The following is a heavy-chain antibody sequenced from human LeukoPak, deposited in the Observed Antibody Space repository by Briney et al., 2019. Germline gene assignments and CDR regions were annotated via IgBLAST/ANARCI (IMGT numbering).Heavy chain of an antibody. CDR1: GYTFSRYG. CDR2: ISAYNGIT. D-gene: IGHD3-22*01. J-gene: IGHJ3*02. V-gene: IGHV1-18*04. Sequence: GASVKVSCTASGYTFSRYGITWVRQAPGQGLEWMGWISAYNGITNYAQNLQGRVAMTTDTSTSTAYMELRSLRSDDTAVYYCARAEIFNYDSSGYYYNAFDIWGQGTVVTVSS. CDR3: ARAEIFNYDSSGYYYNAFDI.